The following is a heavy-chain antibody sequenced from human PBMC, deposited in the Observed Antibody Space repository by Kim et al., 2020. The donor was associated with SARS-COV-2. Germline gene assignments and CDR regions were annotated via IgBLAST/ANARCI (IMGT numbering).Heavy chain of an antibody. CDR3: ASLGTQLLS. J-gene: IGHJ4*02. CDR2: ISSSSTI. D-gene: IGHD1-1*01. CDR1: GFTFSSYS. V-gene: IGHV3-48*04. Sequence: GGSLRLSCAASGFTFSSYSMNWVRQAPGKGLEWVSYISSSSTIYYADSVKGRFTISRDNAKNSLYLQMNSLRAEDTAVYHCASLGTQLLSWGQGTLVT.